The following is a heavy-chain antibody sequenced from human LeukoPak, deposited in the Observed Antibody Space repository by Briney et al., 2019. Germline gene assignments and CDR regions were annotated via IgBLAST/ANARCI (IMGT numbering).Heavy chain of an antibody. CDR1: GGSISSSSYY. V-gene: IGHV4-39*07. J-gene: IGHJ3*02. Sequence: PSETLSLTCTVSGGSISSSSYYWGWTRQPPGKGLEWIGGIYYSGSTYYNPSLKSRITISVDTSKNQFSLKLSSVTAADTAVYYCARGGIRSSGYYDAFDIWGQGTMVAVSS. CDR2: IYYSGST. D-gene: IGHD3-22*01. CDR3: ARGGIRSSGYYDAFDI.